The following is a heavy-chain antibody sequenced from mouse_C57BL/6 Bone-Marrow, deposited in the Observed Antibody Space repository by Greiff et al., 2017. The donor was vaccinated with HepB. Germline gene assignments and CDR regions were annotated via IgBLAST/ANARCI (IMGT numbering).Heavy chain of an antibody. CDR2: IYPRSGNT. CDR3: ARDRGTRFAY. V-gene: IGHV1-81*01. J-gene: IGHJ3*01. CDR1: GYTFTSYG. D-gene: IGHD2-14*01. Sequence: QVQLQQSGAELARPGASVKLSCKASGYTFTSYGISWVKQRTGQGLEWIGEIYPRSGNTYYNEKFKGKATLTADKSSSTAYMELRSLTSEDSAVYFCARDRGTRFAYWGQGTLVTVSA.